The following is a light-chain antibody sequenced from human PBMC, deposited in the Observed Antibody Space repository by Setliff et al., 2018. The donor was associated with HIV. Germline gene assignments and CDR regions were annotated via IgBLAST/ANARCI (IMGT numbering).Light chain of an antibody. J-gene: IGKJ1*01. Sequence: EIQVTQSPSSLSASVGDRVSITCRTSQNIDNSLNWYQHKPGSAPKLLIYAASTLQGGVPSRFRASGSGTEFTLSINTLQPEDFATYYCQQSYSGRRFGQGTKVDIK. CDR2: AAS. V-gene: IGKV1-39*01. CDR3: QQSYSGRR. CDR1: QNIDNS.